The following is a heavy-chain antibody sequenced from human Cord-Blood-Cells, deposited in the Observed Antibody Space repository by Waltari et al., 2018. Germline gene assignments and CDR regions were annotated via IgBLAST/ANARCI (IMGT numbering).Heavy chain of an antibody. CDR3: ALVGYSSSWYYFDY. D-gene: IGHD6-13*01. CDR1: GYTFTSYD. V-gene: IGHV1-8*01. Sequence: QVQLVQSGAEVKKPGASVKVSCKASGYTFTSYDIHWVRQATGQGLEWMGWMNPNSGNTGYAQKFQGRVTMTRNTSISTAYMELSSLRSEDTAVYYCALVGYSSSWYYFDYWGQGTLVTVSS. J-gene: IGHJ4*02. CDR2: MNPNSGNT.